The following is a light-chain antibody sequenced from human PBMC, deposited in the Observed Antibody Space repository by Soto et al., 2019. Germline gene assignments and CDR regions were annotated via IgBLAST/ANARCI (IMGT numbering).Light chain of an antibody. CDR1: QSVNTN. V-gene: IGKV3-15*01. Sequence: EILMTQSPATLSVSPGERATLSCRASQSVNTNLACYQKKPGQAPRLLIYGASTRANGIPARFSGSGSGSEFAYTLSSLQSEDSSVYYCRQYKKWRTFDQRTKV. CDR3: RQYKKWRT. CDR2: GAS. J-gene: IGKJ1*01.